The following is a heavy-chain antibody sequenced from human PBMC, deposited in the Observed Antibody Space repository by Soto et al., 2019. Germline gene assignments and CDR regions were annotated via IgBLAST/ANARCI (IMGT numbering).Heavy chain of an antibody. J-gene: IGHJ6*02. V-gene: IGHV1-69*06. CDR3: ASPASFYSYALVV. CDR2: ITPIFGTS. Sequence: SVKVSCKASGDSLSRYCISWVLQAPGQGLEWMGGITPIFGTSNYAQKFQGRVTITADKSTTTAYMELSSLRSDDTAIYYCASPASFYSYALVVWGQGTTVTVSS. D-gene: IGHD3-3*02. CDR1: GDSLSRYC.